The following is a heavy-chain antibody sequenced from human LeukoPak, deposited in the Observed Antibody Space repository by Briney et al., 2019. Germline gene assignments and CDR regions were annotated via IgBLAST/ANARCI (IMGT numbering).Heavy chain of an antibody. Sequence: GGSLRLSCAASGFTFSTYAASWVRQAPGKGLEWVSVTNGGGGSTDYADSVKGRFTISKDNAKNTLYLQMNSLRAEDTATYYCAKGGSSTWFWDYLEVWGKGATVTVSS. J-gene: IGHJ6*03. V-gene: IGHV3-23*01. CDR1: GFTFSTYA. CDR3: AKGGSSTWFWDYLEV. D-gene: IGHD6-13*01. CDR2: TNGGGGST.